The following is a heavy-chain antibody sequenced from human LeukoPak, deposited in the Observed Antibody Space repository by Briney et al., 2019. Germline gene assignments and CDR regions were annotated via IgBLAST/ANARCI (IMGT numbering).Heavy chain of an antibody. D-gene: IGHD3-22*01. V-gene: IGHV3-11*04. CDR3: SRFLYHTTGYHYFDS. J-gene: IGHJ4*02. CDR1: GFTFSDYY. CDR2: ISSSGSTI. Sequence: GGSLRLSCAASGFTFSDYYMSWIRQAPGKGLEWVSYISSSGSTIYYADSVKGRFTISRDNAKNSLYLQMSSLGAEDTALYFCSRFLYHTTGYHYFDSWGQGTLVTVSS.